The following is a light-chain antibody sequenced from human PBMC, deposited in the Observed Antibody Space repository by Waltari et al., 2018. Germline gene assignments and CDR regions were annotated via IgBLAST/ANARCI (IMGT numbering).Light chain of an antibody. V-gene: IGLV2-14*03. CDR1: STDIAAFNF. CDR2: DVN. CDR3: SSYTTGSTRYV. Sequence: QSALTQPASVSRSPGQSITLPCTGTSTDIAAFNFVSWYQKHPGKAPKVMIYDVNNRPPGVSSRFSGSKSGNTASLTISGLQAEDEADYYCSSYTTGSTRYVFGSGTKVTVL. J-gene: IGLJ1*01.